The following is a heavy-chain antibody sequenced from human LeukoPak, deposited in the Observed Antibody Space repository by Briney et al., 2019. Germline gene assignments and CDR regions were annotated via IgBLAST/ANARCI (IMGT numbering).Heavy chain of an antibody. CDR2: INPNSGGT. J-gene: IGHJ5*02. D-gene: IGHD2-2*01. CDR1: GYTSTGYY. V-gene: IGHV1-2*04. Sequence: SVKVSCKASGYTSTGYYMHWVRQAPGQGLEWMGWINPNSGGTNYAQKFQGWVTMTRDTSISTAYMELSRLRSDDTAVYYCARGNIVVVPAAMLLGWFDPWGQGTLVTVSS. CDR3: ARGNIVVVPAAMLLGWFDP.